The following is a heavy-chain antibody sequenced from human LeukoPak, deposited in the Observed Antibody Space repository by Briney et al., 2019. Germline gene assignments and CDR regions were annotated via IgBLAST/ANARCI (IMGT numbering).Heavy chain of an antibody. D-gene: IGHD3-10*01. CDR2: ISSSSDYI. CDR1: GFIFSSYS. Sequence: PGGSLRLSCAASGFIFSSYSMNXXRXXPGXXXXXXSSISSSSDYIYYADSVKGRFTISRDNAKNSLYLQMNSLRAEDTAVYYCHPHYYGSGSLSWLDPWGQGTLVTVSS. V-gene: IGHV3-21*01. CDR3: HPHYYGSGSLSWLDP. J-gene: IGHJ5*02.